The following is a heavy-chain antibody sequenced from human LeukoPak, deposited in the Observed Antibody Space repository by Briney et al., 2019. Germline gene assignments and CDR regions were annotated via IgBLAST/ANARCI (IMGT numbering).Heavy chain of an antibody. D-gene: IGHD3-22*01. CDR3: ARDRDDSSGYYSLIPNWYFDL. Sequence: ASVKVSCKASGYTFTSYYMHWVRQAPGQGLEWMGIINPSGGSTSYAQKFQGRVTMTRDTSTRTVYMELSSLRSEDTAVYYCARDRDDSSGYYSLIPNWYFDLWGRGALVTVSS. V-gene: IGHV1-46*01. J-gene: IGHJ2*01. CDR2: INPSGGST. CDR1: GYTFTSYY.